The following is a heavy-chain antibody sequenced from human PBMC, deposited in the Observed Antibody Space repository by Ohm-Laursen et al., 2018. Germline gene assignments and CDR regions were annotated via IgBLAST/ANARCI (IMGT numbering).Heavy chain of an antibody. CDR3: ARVYYYDSSGYYPDY. CDR2: IKQDGSEK. V-gene: IGHV3-7*03. Sequence: SLRLSCTASGFTFSSFWMSWVRQAPGKGLEWVANIKQDGSEKYFVDSVKGRFTMSRDNAKNSLYLQMNSLRAEDTAVYYCARVYYYDSSGYYPDYWGQGTLVTVSS. J-gene: IGHJ4*02. CDR1: GFTFSSFW. D-gene: IGHD3-22*01.